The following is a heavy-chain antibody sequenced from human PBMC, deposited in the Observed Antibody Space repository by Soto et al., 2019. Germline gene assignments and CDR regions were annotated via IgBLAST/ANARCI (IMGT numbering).Heavy chain of an antibody. CDR3: VKLHRRRVEWLSYFYYYMDV. V-gene: IGHV1-8*01. D-gene: IGHD3-3*01. CDR2: MNPNSGNT. Sequence: QVQLVQSGAEVKKPGASVKVSCKASGYSFTSYDINWVRQATGQGLEWMGWMNPNSGNTGYAQKFQGRVTMTRNTSISTAYMELSSLRSEDTAVYYCVKLHRRRVEWLSYFYYYMDVWGKGTTVTVSS. J-gene: IGHJ6*03. CDR1: GYSFTSYD.